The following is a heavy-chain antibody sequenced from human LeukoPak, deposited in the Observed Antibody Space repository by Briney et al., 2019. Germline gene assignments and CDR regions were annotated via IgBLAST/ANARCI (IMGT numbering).Heavy chain of an antibody. CDR1: GFSLSSYG. Sequence: PGGSLRLSCAASGFSLSSYGMTWVRQAPGKGLEWVSSISDSDTNTHYADSVKGRFTISRDNSKNTLYLQMNSLKVEDTAVYYCAKVPGPGDLDWFDPWGQGTLVIVSS. V-gene: IGHV3-23*01. CDR3: AKVPGPGDLDWFDP. J-gene: IGHJ5*02. D-gene: IGHD4-17*01. CDR2: ISDSDTNT.